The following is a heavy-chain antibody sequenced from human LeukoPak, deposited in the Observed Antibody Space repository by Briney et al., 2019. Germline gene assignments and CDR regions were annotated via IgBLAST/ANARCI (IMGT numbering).Heavy chain of an antibody. J-gene: IGHJ6*03. Sequence: SETLSLTCAVYGGSFSGYYWSWIRQPPGKGLEWIGEINHSGSINYNPSLKSRVTISVDTSKNQFSLKLSSVTAADTAVYYCARHNVDTAYYYMDVWGKGTTVTISS. CDR1: GGSFSGYY. D-gene: IGHD5-18*01. V-gene: IGHV4-34*01. CDR3: ARHNVDTAYYYMDV. CDR2: INHSGSI.